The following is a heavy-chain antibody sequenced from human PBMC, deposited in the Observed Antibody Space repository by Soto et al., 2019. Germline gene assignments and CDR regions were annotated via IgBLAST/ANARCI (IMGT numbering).Heavy chain of an antibody. CDR1: GYTFTSYG. CDR3: ARGGSYYGPFDY. Sequence: ASVKVSCKASGYTFTSYGISWVRQAPGQGLEWMGIINPSGGSTSYAQKFQGRVTMTRDTSTSTVYMELSSLRSEDTAVYYCARGGSYYGPFDYWGQGTLVTVSS. CDR2: INPSGGST. V-gene: IGHV1-46*01. D-gene: IGHD1-26*01. J-gene: IGHJ4*02.